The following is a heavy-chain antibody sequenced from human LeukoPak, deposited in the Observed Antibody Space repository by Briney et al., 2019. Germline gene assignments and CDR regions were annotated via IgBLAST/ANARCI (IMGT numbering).Heavy chain of an antibody. Sequence: SETLSLTCAVYGGSFSGYYWSWIRQPPGKGLEWIGEINHSGSTNYNPSLKSRVTMSVDTSKNQFSLKLSSVTAADTAVYYCERGRTVTTFDYWGQGTLVTVSS. CDR3: ERGRTVTTFDY. D-gene: IGHD4-17*01. J-gene: IGHJ4*02. CDR2: INHSGST. CDR1: GGSFSGYY. V-gene: IGHV4-34*01.